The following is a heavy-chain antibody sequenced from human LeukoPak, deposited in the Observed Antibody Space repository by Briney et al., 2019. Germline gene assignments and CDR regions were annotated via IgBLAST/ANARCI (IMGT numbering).Heavy chain of an antibody. V-gene: IGHV3-9*01. CDR1: GFTFDDYA. D-gene: IGHD3-22*01. J-gene: IGHJ4*02. CDR3: AKAYYYDRSGYLDY. CDR2: ISWNSGSI. Sequence: GRSLRLSCAASGFTFDDYAMHWVRQAPGKGLERVSGISWNSGSIGYADSVKGRFTISRDNAKNSLYLQMNSLRAEDTALYYCAKAYYYDRSGYLDYWGQGTLVTVSS.